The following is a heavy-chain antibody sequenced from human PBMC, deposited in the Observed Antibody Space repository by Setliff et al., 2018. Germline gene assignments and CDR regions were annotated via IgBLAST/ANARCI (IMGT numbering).Heavy chain of an antibody. V-gene: IGHV4-39*01. D-gene: IGHD1-26*01. CDR1: GGSITSGRYY. CDR2: IHYSENT. J-gene: IGHJ4*02. CDR3: ARRPSSGSYYGGSIFYFDD. Sequence: PSETLSLTCTVSGGSITSGRYYWGWIRQPPGQGLEWIASIHYSENTYYNPSLKTRVTISVDTSKNQFSLKLSFVTAADTAVYYCARRPSSGSYYGGSIFYFDDWGPGILVTVSS.